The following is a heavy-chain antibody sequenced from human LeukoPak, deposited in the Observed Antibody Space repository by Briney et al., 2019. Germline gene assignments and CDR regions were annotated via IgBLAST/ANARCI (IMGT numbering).Heavy chain of an antibody. V-gene: IGHV3-33*01. D-gene: IGHD6-19*01. J-gene: IGHJ4*02. Sequence: GGSLRLSCAASGFTFSSFGMGWVRQAPGKGREWVADIWADGSNKYYAVSVQGRFTISRDNSKNTLYLQMNSLRAEDTAVYYCARYSSGFLDSWGQGTLVTVSS. CDR2: IWADGSNK. CDR3: ARYSSGFLDS. CDR1: GFTFSSFG.